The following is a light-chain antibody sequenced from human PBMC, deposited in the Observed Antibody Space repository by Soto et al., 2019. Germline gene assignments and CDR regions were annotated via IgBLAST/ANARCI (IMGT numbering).Light chain of an antibody. J-gene: IGKJ1*01. V-gene: IGKV1-39*01. CDR1: QSISSY. CDR2: AAS. Sequence: IPVPPSPASRSAPVGDRVTITCRASQSISSYLNWYQQKPGKAPTLLIYAASSLQSGVPSRFSGSGSATDVTLPTSSMQPEDFTTDYCPQSYSTPRTFGHGTKVDIK. CDR3: PQSYSTPRT.